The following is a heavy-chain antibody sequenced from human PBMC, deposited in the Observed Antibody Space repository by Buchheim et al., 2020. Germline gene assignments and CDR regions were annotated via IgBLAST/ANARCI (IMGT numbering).Heavy chain of an antibody. D-gene: IGHD6-6*01. CDR3: ARDEGGSSSLDY. J-gene: IGHJ4*02. CDR2: IIPILGIA. Sequence: QVQLVQSGAEVKKPGSSVKVSCKASGGTFSSYAISWVRQAPGQGLEWMGRIIPILGIANYAQKCQGRVTITADKSTTQAYMELSSLRAEDTAVYYCARDEGGSSSLDYWGQGTL. CDR1: GGTFSSYA. V-gene: IGHV1-69*04.